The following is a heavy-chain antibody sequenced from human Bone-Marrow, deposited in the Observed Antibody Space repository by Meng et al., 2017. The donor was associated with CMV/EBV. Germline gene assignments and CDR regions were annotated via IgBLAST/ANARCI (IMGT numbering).Heavy chain of an antibody. CDR2: IIPILGIT. Sequence: SVKVSCKASGYTFITYYIHWVRQAPGQGLEWLGGIIPILGITTYAQNFQGRVTITADRSTSTAYLELTGLRSEDTAVYYCARDGIDGYNPDRLFYFDAWGQGTMVTVSS. CDR1: GYTFITYY. J-gene: IGHJ4*02. CDR3: ARDGIDGYNPDRLFYFDA. D-gene: IGHD5-24*01. V-gene: IGHV1-69*10.